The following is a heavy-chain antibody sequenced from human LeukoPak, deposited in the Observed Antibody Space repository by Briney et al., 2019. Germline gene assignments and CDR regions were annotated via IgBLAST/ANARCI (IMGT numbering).Heavy chain of an antibody. CDR3: AKVPWGTRVDAFDI. CDR1: GFTFSSYS. J-gene: IGHJ3*02. CDR2: ISGSGGST. D-gene: IGHD2-2*01. Sequence: GGSLRLSCAASGFTFSSYSMNWVRQAPGKGLEWVSTISGSGGSTYYADSVKGRFTISRDNSKNTLYLQMNSLRAEDTAVYYCAKVPWGTRVDAFDIWGQGTMVTVSS. V-gene: IGHV3-23*01.